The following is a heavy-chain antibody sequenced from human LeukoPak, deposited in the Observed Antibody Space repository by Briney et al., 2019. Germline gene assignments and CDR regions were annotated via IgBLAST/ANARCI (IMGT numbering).Heavy chain of an antibody. D-gene: IGHD3-10*01. V-gene: IGHV4-4*09. CDR2: ISTTGST. CDR1: GTSISRHY. J-gene: IGHJ5*01. CDR3: ARQDGLWVGDLGGWFDF. Sequence: AETLSLTCTVSGTSISRHYWSWLRQSAGLGLEWLGYISTTGSTTYNPSREGRVTMSEDTSQNQLSLTLSSVTAADTAVYFCARQDGLWVGDLGGWFDFWGQGIQVTVSS.